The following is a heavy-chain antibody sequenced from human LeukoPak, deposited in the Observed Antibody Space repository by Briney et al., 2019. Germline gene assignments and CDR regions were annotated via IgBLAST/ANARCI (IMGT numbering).Heavy chain of an antibody. J-gene: IGHJ6*02. Sequence: SETLSLTCTVSGGSISDYYWSWIRQPAGKGLEWICRFYNSGNTYYNPSLKSRVTISVDTSKNQFSLKLSSVTAADTAVYYCARAKYSSGWWGNGSYYYYGMDVWGQGTTVTVSS. CDR3: ARAKYSSGWWGNGSYYYYGMDV. CDR1: GGSISDYY. CDR2: FYNSGNT. V-gene: IGHV4-4*07. D-gene: IGHD6-19*01.